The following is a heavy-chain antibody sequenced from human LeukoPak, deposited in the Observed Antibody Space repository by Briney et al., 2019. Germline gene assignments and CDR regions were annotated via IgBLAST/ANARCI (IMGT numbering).Heavy chain of an antibody. CDR1: GFTFNTYA. V-gene: IGHV3-21*01. CDR2: ISSSSSYI. J-gene: IGHJ6*02. CDR3: ARIGVSYGMDV. D-gene: IGHD3-10*01. Sequence: GGSLRLSCAASGFTFNTYAMNWVRQAPGKGLEWVSSISSSSSYIYYADSVKGRFTISRDNAKNSLYLQMNSLRAEDTAVYYCARIGVSYGMDVWGQGTTVTVSS.